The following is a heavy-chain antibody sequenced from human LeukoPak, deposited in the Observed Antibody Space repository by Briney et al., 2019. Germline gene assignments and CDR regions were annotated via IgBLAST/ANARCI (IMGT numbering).Heavy chain of an antibody. CDR2: IIPIFGTA. CDR3: VSSSSSRVSDY. V-gene: IGHV1-69*05. J-gene: IGHJ4*02. D-gene: IGHD6-6*01. Sequence: SVKVSCKASGGTFSSYAISWVRQAPGQGLEWMGGIIPIFGTANYAQKFQGRVTITTDESTNTAYMELSSLRSEDTAVYYCVSSSSSRVSDYWGQGTLVTVSS. CDR1: GGTFSSYA.